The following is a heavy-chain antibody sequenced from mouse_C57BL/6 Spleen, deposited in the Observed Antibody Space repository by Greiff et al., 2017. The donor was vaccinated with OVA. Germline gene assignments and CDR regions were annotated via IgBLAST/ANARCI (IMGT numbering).Heavy chain of an antibody. CDR3: ASTYYSNYVDYAMDY. CDR1: GYTFTSYG. D-gene: IGHD2-5*01. J-gene: IGHJ4*01. Sequence: VQLQQSGAELARPGASVKLSCKASGYTFTSYGISWVKQRTGQGLEWIGEIYPRSGNTYYNEKFKGKATLTADKSSSTAYMELRSLTSEDSAVYFCASTYYSNYVDYAMDYWGQGTSVTVSS. V-gene: IGHV1-81*01. CDR2: IYPRSGNT.